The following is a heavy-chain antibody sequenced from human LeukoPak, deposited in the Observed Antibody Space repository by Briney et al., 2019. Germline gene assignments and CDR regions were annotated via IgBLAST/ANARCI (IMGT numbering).Heavy chain of an antibody. V-gene: IGHV3-30*18. J-gene: IGHJ3*02. D-gene: IGHD4-17*01. CDR3: AKDPTDGPEDI. CDR2: ISYDGSNK. Sequence: PGGSLRLSCAASGFTFSSYGMHWVRQAPGKGLEWVAVISYDGSNKYYADSVKGRFTISRDNSKNTLYLQMNSLRAEDTAVYYCAKDPTDGPEDIWGQGTMVTVSS. CDR1: GFTFSSYG.